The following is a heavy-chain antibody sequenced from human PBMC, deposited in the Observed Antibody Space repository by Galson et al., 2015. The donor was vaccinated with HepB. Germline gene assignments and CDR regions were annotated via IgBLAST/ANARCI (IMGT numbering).Heavy chain of an antibody. CDR1: GYSFTSYW. V-gene: IGHV5-10-1*01. Sequence: QSGAEVKKPGESLRISCKGSGYSFTSYWISWVRQMPGKGLEWMGRIDPSDSYTNYSPSFQGHVTISADKPISTAYLQWSSLKASDTAMYYCAAIYHGMGGPAAFTDTNQYYYYGMDVWGQGTTVTVSS. D-gene: IGHD1-26*01. J-gene: IGHJ6*02. CDR3: AAIYHGMGGPAAFTDTNQYYYYGMDV. CDR2: IDPSDSYT.